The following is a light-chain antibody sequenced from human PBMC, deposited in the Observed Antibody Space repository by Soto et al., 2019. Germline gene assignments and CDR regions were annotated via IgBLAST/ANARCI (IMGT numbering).Light chain of an antibody. CDR3: QQYNNWWT. J-gene: IGKJ1*01. Sequence: VMTQSPATLSVSPGERATLSCTASQSISSNLAWYQQRPGQAPRLLIYGASTRATGIPARFSGSGSATEFTLTISSLPSEDFAVYYCQQYNNWWTFGQGTKVDI. CDR2: GAS. V-gene: IGKV3-15*01. CDR1: QSISSN.